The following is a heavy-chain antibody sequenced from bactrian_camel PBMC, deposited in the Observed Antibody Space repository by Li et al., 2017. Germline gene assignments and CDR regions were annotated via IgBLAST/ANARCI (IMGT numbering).Heavy chain of an antibody. CDR3: ATGVYCAHELSPDEYDV. CDR1: GSIYGGAC. V-gene: IGHV3S26*01. CDR2: IDSDGAA. D-gene: IGHD3*01. Sequence: QVQLVESGGGSVQAEGSLRLSCGASGSIYGGACVGWLRQAPGKEREGVAAIDSDGAASYADSVKGRFTISRDAAKTTLYLQMNDLKFEDAAMYYCATGVYCAHELSPDEYDVWGQGTQVTVS. J-gene: IGHJ4*01.